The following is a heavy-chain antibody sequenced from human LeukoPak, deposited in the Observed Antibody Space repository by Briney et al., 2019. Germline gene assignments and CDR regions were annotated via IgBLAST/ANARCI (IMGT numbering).Heavy chain of an antibody. CDR3: ARGHNQELRFLEWLSGYYFDY. J-gene: IGHJ4*02. CDR2: LYYSGNT. CDR1: GGSISSSRYY. D-gene: IGHD3-3*01. V-gene: IGHV4-39*07. Sequence: SETLSLTCTVSGGSISSSRYYGGWIRQPPGKGLEWIGSLYYSGNTYYNPSLKSRVTISVDTSKNQFSLKLSSVTAADTAVYYCARGHNQELRFLEWLSGYYFDYWGQGTLVTVSS.